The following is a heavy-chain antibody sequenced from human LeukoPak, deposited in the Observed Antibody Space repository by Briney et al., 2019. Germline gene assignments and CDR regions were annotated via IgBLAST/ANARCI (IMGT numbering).Heavy chain of an antibody. J-gene: IGHJ3*02. V-gene: IGHV4-4*07. CDR3: ARHLGGSGSSDAFDI. CDR1: GASVSSYS. CDR2: YYLSGST. Sequence: KASETLSLTCTVSGASVSSYSWNWIRQPAGKGLEWIGRYYLSGSTSYNSSLKSRVTTSVDTSKNQFSLKLTSVTAADTAVYYCARHLGGSGSSDAFDIWGQGTMVTVSS. D-gene: IGHD3-3*01.